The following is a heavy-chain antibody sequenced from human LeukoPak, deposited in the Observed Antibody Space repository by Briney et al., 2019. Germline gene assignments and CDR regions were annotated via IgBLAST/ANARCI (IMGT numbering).Heavy chain of an antibody. Sequence: ASVKVSCKASGYTLTGYYMHWVRQAPGQPLECMGWISAYNGNTNYAQKLQGRVTMTTDTSTSTAYMELGSLRSDGTAVYYCARVGMWGYSNTIDYWGQGTLVTVSS. D-gene: IGHD4-11*01. CDR2: ISAYNGNT. CDR1: GYTLTGYY. J-gene: IGHJ4*02. V-gene: IGHV1-18*04. CDR3: ARVGMWGYSNTIDY.